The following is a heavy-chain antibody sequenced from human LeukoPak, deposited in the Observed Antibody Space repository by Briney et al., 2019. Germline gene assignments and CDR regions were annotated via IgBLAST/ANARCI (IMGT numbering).Heavy chain of an antibody. CDR3: ARIGYCSSTSCYEDAFDI. CDR2: ISSSSSYI. J-gene: IGHJ3*02. V-gene: IGHV3-21*01. CDR1: GFTFSSYA. D-gene: IGHD2-2*01. Sequence: PGGSLRLSCAASGFTFSSYAMSWVRQAPGKGLEWVSSISSSSSYIYYADSVKGRFTISRDNAKNSLYLQMNSLRAEDTAVYYCARIGYCSSTSCYEDAFDIWGQGTMVTVSS.